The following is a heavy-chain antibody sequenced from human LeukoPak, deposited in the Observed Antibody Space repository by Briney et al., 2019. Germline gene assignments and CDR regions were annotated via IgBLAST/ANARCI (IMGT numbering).Heavy chain of an antibody. J-gene: IGHJ5*02. CDR1: GYTFTTYP. CDR3: ARDPYTSSSWYRGRANNWFDP. CDR2: INTNTGNP. D-gene: IGHD6-13*01. V-gene: IGHV7-4-1*02. Sequence: ASVKVSCKASGYTFTTYPMNWVRQAPGQGLEWMGWINTNTGNPTYTQGFTGRFVFSLDTSVSTAYLQISSLKADDTAVYYCARDPYTSSSWYRGRANNWFDPWGQGTLVTVSS.